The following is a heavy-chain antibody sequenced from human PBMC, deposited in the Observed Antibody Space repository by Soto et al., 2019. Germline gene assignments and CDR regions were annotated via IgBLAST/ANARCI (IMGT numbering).Heavy chain of an antibody. CDR2: INHSGST. D-gene: IGHD3-10*01. Sequence: QVQLQQWGAGLLKPSETLSLTCAVYGGSFSGYYWSWIRQPPGKGLEWIGEINHSGSTNYNPSLKSRVTISVDTSKNQFSLKLSSVTAADTAVHYCARRRAMVRHFDYWGQGTLVTVSS. J-gene: IGHJ4*02. CDR1: GGSFSGYY. V-gene: IGHV4-34*01. CDR3: ARRRAMVRHFDY.